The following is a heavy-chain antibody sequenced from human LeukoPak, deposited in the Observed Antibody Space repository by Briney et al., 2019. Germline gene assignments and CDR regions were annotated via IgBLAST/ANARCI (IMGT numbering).Heavy chain of an antibody. Sequence: GASVKLSCKASGFTFTSYYMHWVRQPPGQGLEWMGIINPSGGSTSYAQKFHGRVTMTRDTSTSTVYMELSSLRSEDTAVYYCARAGPLLYFDWLPFDYWGQGTLVTVSS. CDR1: GFTFTSYY. V-gene: IGHV1-46*01. CDR3: ARAGPLLYFDWLPFDY. J-gene: IGHJ4*02. CDR2: INPSGGST. D-gene: IGHD3-9*01.